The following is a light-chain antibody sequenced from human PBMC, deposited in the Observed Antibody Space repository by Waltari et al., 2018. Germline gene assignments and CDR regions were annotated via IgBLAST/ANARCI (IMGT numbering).Light chain of an antibody. V-gene: IGLV2-14*01. CDR3: SSYTSSSTWV. Sequence: QSALTQPASVSGSPGQSITISCTGTSSAVVAYKFLSWYQQYPDKAPKIMIYEVSNRTSGVSNRFSGSKSDNTASLTISGLQAEDEADYYCSSYTSSSTWVFGGGTKLTVL. CDR1: SSAVVAYKF. CDR2: EVS. J-gene: IGLJ3*02.